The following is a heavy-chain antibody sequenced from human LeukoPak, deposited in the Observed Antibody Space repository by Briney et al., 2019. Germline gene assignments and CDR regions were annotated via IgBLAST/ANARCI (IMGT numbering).Heavy chain of an antibody. CDR3: ARYDVGWYYFDY. V-gene: IGHV4-39*07. CDR2: IYYSGST. J-gene: IGHJ4*02. D-gene: IGHD6-19*01. Sequence: SETLSLTCTVSGGSISSSSYYWDWIRPPPGKGLEWIGSIYYSGSTYYNPSLKSRVTISVDKSKNQFSLKLSSVTAADTAVYYCARYDVGWYYFDYWGQGTLVTVSS. CDR1: GGSISSSSYY.